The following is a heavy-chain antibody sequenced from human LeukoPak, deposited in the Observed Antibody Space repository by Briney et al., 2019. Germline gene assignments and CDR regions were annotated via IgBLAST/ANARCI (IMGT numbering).Heavy chain of an antibody. Sequence: GGSLRLSCVVSGFSLDTYTMNWVRQAPGKGLGWISYISTSSTTIFYGDSVKGRFTVSRDNAKNSIYLQMDSLRDGDTAVYYCARVAGSYIMPRLDSWGQGTLVIVAS. CDR3: ARVAGSYIMPRLDS. CDR1: GFSLDTYT. V-gene: IGHV3-48*02. J-gene: IGHJ4*02. CDR2: ISTSSTTI. D-gene: IGHD1-26*01.